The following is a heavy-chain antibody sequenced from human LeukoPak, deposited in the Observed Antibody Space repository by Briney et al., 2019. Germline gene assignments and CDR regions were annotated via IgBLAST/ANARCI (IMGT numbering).Heavy chain of an antibody. J-gene: IGHJ4*02. Sequence: SETLSLTCTVSGGSINTYCWSWIRQPPGKGLEWIGYVYYSGTANYNPSLKSRVVISVDTSKNQFSLKLTSVTAADTAVYYCARSLYGGSFYYFDYWGREPWSPSPQ. CDR1: GGSINTYC. D-gene: IGHD1-26*01. CDR2: VYYSGTA. CDR3: ARSLYGGSFYYFDY. V-gene: IGHV4-59*01.